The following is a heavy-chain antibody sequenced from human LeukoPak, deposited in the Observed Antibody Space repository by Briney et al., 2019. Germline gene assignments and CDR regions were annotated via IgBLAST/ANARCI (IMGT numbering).Heavy chain of an antibody. CDR2: INHSGST. J-gene: IGHJ4*02. CDR3: ARAPHGDYFHY. Sequence: SETLSLTCAVYGGSFSGYYWSWIRQPPGKGLEWIGEINHSGSTNYNPSLKSRVTISVDTSKNQFSLKLSSVTAADTAVYYCARAPHGDYFHYWGQGTLVTVSS. D-gene: IGHD4-17*01. CDR1: GGSFSGYY. V-gene: IGHV4-34*01.